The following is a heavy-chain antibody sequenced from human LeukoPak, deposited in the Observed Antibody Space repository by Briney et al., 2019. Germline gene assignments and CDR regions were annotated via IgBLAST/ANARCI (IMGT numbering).Heavy chain of an antibody. CDR2: INSDGSST. Sequence: GGSLRLSCAASGFTFSSYWMHWVRQAPGKGLGWVSRINSDGSSTSYADSVKGRFTISRDNAKNTLYLQMNSLRAEDTAVYYCARVEGIYYYDSSGSDAFDIWGQGTMVTVSS. CDR3: ARVEGIYYYDSSGSDAFDI. V-gene: IGHV3-74*01. CDR1: GFTFSSYW. J-gene: IGHJ3*02. D-gene: IGHD3-22*01.